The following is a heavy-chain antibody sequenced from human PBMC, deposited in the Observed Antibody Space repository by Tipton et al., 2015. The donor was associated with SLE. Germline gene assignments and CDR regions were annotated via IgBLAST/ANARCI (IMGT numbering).Heavy chain of an antibody. V-gene: IGHV4-30-4*01. J-gene: IGHJ3*02. CDR3: ARVEYYEHAFDI. D-gene: IGHD3-22*01. CDR1: GGSISSGDYY. Sequence: TLSLTCTVSGGSISSGDYYWSWIRQPPGKGLEWIGYIYYSGSTYYNPSLKSRVTISVDTSKNQFSLKLSSVTAADTAVYYCARVEYYEHAFDIWGQGTMVTVPS. CDR2: IYYSGST.